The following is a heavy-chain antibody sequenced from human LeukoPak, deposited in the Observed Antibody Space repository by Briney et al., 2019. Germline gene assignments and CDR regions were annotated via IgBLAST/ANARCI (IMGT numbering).Heavy chain of an antibody. CDR3: ARRKRRYYYGSDEAGTHFDY. J-gene: IGHJ4*02. V-gene: IGHV4-39*01. CDR2: IYYSGST. Sequence: PSETLSLTCTVSGGSISSSSYYWGWIRQPPGKGLEWIGSIYYSGSTYYNPSLKSRVTISVDTSKNQFSLKLSSVTAADTAVYYCARRKRRYYYGSDEAGTHFDYWGQGTLVTVSS. D-gene: IGHD3-10*01. CDR1: GGSISSSSYY.